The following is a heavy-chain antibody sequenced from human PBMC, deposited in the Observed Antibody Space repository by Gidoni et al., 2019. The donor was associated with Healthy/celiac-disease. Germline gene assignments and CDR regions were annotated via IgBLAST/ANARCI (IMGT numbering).Heavy chain of an antibody. D-gene: IGHD1-1*01. CDR1: GFTFSSYS. J-gene: IGHJ6*02. Sequence: EVQLVESGGGLVKPGGSLRLSCAASGFTFSSYSMNGDRQAPGKGLEWVSSISSSSSYIYYADSVKGRFTISRDNAKNSLYLQMNSLRAEDTAVYYCARVTTGTRDYYYYYGMDVWGQGTTVTVSS. CDR2: ISSSSSYI. CDR3: ARVTTGTRDYYYYYGMDV. V-gene: IGHV3-21*01.